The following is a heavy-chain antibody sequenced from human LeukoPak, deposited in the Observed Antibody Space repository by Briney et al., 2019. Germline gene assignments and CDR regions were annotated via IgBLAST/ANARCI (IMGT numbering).Heavy chain of an antibody. CDR1: GFTFSSYE. V-gene: IGHV3-48*03. D-gene: IGHD3-9*01. J-gene: IGHJ4*02. CDR3: ARDHYDILTGYSHFDY. CDR2: ISSSGSTI. Sequence: PGGSLRLSCAASGFTFSSYEMNWDRQAPGKGLEWVSYISSSGSTIYYADSVKGRFTISRDNAKNSLYLQMNSLRAEDTAVYYRARDHYDILTGYSHFDYWGQGTLVTVSS.